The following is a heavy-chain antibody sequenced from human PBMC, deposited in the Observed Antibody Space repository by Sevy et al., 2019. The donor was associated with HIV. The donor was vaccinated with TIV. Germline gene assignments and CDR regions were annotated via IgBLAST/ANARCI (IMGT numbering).Heavy chain of an antibody. CDR2: IYNTGST. V-gene: IGHV4-39*02. J-gene: IGHJ2*01. Sequence: SETLSLTCTVSSGSIRINSYYWGWVRQPPGKGLEWIGSIYNTGSTSYNPSLKSRVTISVDTSKNNFSLRLTSVTAADTAVYYCATPRGTDWYEGAGGYFDLWGRGTLVTVSS. D-gene: IGHD6-19*01. CDR3: ATPRGTDWYEGAGGYFDL. CDR1: SGSIRINSYY.